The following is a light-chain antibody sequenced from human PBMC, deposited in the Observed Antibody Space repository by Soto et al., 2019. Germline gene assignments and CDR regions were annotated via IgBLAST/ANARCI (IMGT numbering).Light chain of an antibody. CDR2: EVS. Sequence: QCALTQPASVSGSPGQSITISCTGTSSDVGGYNYVSWYQQHPGKAPKLMIYEVSNRPSGVSNRFSGSKSGNTASLTISGLQAEDEADYYCSSYTSSSTLVVFGGGTKVTV. J-gene: IGLJ2*01. CDR1: SSDVGGYNY. CDR3: SSYTSSSTLVV. V-gene: IGLV2-14*01.